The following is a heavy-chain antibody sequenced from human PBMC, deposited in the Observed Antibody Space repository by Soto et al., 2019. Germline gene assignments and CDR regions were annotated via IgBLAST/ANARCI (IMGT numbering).Heavy chain of an antibody. Sequence: QVQLRESGPGLVKPSGTLSLTCTVSDVSIKPNWLSWVRQSPGKGLEWIVEVFHDGGSNCDPSLKGRVTISVDKSKNQLFLRLTSVTAADTAIYYCARHVAVSGTRGFDYWGQGILVTVSS. V-gene: IGHV4-4*02. J-gene: IGHJ4*02. D-gene: IGHD6-19*01. CDR1: DVSIKPNW. CDR3: ARHVAVSGTRGFDY. CDR2: VFHDGGS.